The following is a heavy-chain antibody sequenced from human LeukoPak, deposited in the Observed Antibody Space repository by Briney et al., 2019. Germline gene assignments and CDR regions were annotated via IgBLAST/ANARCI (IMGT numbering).Heavy chain of an antibody. CDR1: GFPFNDAW. Sequence: NAGGSLRLSCADSGFPFNDAWMSWVRQAPGKGLEWVDRIKTKTDGGTTDYAAPVKGRFTISRDDSKNTLYLQMNSLKTEDTAVYYCTAGPLRLGELAVDYWGQGTLVTVSS. D-gene: IGHD3-16*01. V-gene: IGHV3-15*01. J-gene: IGHJ4*02. CDR3: TAGPLRLGELAVDY. CDR2: IKTKTDGGTT.